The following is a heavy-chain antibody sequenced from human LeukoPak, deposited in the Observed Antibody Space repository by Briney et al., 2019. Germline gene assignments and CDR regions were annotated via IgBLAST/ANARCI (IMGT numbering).Heavy chain of an antibody. CDR3: ARGYGDFTEYFQH. J-gene: IGHJ1*01. V-gene: IGHV4-4*02. Sequence: SETLSLTCAVSGGSISSSNWWSWVRQPPGQGLEWIGEIYHSGSTNYNPSLKSRVTISVDKSKNQFSLKLSSVTAADTAVYYCARGYGDFTEYFQHWGQGTLVTVSS. CDR1: GGSISSSNW. D-gene: IGHD4-17*01. CDR2: IYHSGST.